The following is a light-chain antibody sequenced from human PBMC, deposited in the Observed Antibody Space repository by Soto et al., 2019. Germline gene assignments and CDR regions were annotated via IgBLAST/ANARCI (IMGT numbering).Light chain of an antibody. CDR2: EVS. V-gene: IGKV2D-30*01. J-gene: IGKJ1*01. CDR1: QSLVYNDGNTY. Sequence: DAVMTQSPLSLPVILGQPASISCRSSQSLVYNDGNTYLNWFQQRPGQSPGRLVYEVSNWDSGVLDRFSGSGSSTDFTLKISSVEAEDVGVYYCMQGIHWLGTFGQGTKVELK. CDR3: MQGIHWLGT.